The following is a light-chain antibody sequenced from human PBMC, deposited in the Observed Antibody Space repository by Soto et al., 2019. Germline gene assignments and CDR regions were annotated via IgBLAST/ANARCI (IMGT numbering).Light chain of an antibody. J-gene: IGLJ2*01. CDR3: AAWDDSLNGVV. Sequence: QSVLTQPPSASGTPGQRVTISCSGSSSNIGSYTVNWYQQLPGTAPKLLLYSNNQRPSGVPDRFAGSKSGTSASLAISGLQSEDEGDYYGAAWDDSLNGVVFGGGTPLTVL. V-gene: IGLV1-44*01. CDR1: SSNIGSYT. CDR2: SNN.